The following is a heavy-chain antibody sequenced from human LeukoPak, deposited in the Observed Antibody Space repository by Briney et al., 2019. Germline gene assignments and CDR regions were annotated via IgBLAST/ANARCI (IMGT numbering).Heavy chain of an antibody. D-gene: IGHD3-16*01. CDR1: GFTFSSYS. CDR3: AKPGGPTGYFFDY. V-gene: IGHV3-21*04. CDR2: ISSSSSYI. J-gene: IGHJ4*02. Sequence: GGSLRLSCAASGFTFSSYSMNWVRQAPGKGLEWVSSISSSSSYIYYANSVKGRFTISRDNAKNSLYLQMNSLRAEDTALYYCAKPGGPTGYFFDYWGQGTLVTVSS.